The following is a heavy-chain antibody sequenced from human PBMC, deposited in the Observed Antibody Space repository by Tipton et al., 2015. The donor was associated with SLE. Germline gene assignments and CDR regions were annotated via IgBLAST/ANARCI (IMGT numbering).Heavy chain of an antibody. D-gene: IGHD6-13*01. J-gene: IGHJ4*02. V-gene: IGHV3-11*01. CDR2: IGSSGSFI. CDR1: GFTFSDYY. Sequence: GSLRLSCAASGFTFSDYYMTWIRQAPGKGLEWVSHIGSSGSFIPYADSVGGRFTISRDNAQNLLYLQMNSLRAEDTAAYYCARLSTLAAAGTYDYWGQGTLVTVSS. CDR3: ARLSTLAAAGTYDY.